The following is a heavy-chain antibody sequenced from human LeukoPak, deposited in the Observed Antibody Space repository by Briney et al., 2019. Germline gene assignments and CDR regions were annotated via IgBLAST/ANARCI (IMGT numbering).Heavy chain of an antibody. CDR1: GFTFSSYS. D-gene: IGHD3-3*01. V-gene: IGHV3-21*01. J-gene: IGHJ6*02. CDR3: ARDRFLEWLLSTYYYYGMDV. CDR2: ISSSSCYI. Sequence: IPGGSLRLSCAASGFTFSSYSMNWVRQAPGKGLEWVSSISSSSCYIYYADSVKGRFTISRDNAKNSLYLQMNSLRAEDTAVYYCARDRFLEWLLSTYYYYGMDVWGQGTTVTVSS.